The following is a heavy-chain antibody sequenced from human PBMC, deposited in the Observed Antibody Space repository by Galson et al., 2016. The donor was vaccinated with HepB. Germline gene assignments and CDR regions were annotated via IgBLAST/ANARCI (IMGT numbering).Heavy chain of an antibody. CDR2: IYQRGST. CDR3: VRGGYWTFDY. J-gene: IGHJ4*02. Sequence: SETLSLTCGVSGGSISTNHACTWVRQCPGKGLEWIGEIYQRGSTTYNPSLKSRVTLSVDTSKNQFSLNLNSVTAADTAVYYCVRGGYWTFDYWGQGILVTVSA. CDR1: GGSISTNHA. V-gene: IGHV4-4*02. D-gene: IGHD3-22*01.